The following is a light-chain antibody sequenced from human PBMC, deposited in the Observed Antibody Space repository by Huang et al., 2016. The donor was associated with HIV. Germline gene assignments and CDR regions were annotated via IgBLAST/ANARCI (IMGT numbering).Light chain of an antibody. CDR1: QSLVSSDGDTF. CDR2: QVS. Sequence: DVVMTQSPLSLPVTLGQPASIFCRSSQSLVSSDGDTFLNWFQQRPGQSPRRLIYQVSKRDSGVPHRFSGSGSGTHFTLRINTVEAEDVAIYYCMQGTHWPGTFGPGTKMDI. J-gene: IGKJ1*01. CDR3: MQGTHWPGT. V-gene: IGKV2-30*01.